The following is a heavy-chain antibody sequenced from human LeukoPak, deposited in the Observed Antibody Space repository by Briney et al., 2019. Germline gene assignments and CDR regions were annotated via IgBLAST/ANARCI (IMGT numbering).Heavy chain of an antibody. J-gene: IGHJ4*02. CDR2: INPNSGGT. CDR1: GYTFTGYY. V-gene: IGHV1-2*02. CDR3: ATPLAVVVAAFDY. D-gene: IGHD2-15*01. Sequence: ASVKVSCKASGYTFTGYYMHWVRQAPGQGLEWMGWINPNSGGTNYAQKFQGRVTMTRDTSISTAYMELSRLRSDDTAVYYCATPLAVVVAAFDYWGQGTLVTVSS.